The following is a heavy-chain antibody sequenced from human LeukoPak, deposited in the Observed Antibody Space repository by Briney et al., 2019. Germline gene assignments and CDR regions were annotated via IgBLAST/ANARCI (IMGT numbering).Heavy chain of an antibody. V-gene: IGHV3-21*01. Sequence: PGGSLRLSCAASGFTFSSYSMNWVRQAPGKGLEWVSSISSSSSYIYYADSVKGRFTISRDNAKNSLYLQMNGLRAEDTAVYYCARNLGAHFDYWGQGTLVTVSS. J-gene: IGHJ4*02. CDR3: ARNLGAHFDY. D-gene: IGHD1-26*01. CDR1: GFTFSSYS. CDR2: ISSSSSYI.